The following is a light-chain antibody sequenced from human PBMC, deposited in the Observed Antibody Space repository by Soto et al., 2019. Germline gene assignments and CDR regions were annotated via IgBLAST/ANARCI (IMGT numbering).Light chain of an antibody. CDR1: SSDIGASNY. V-gene: IGLV2-14*01. CDR3: TSYTTSTTWV. Sequence: QSALTQPASVSGSPGQSITVSCTGTSSDIGASNYVSWYQQHPGKAPKLIISEVSNRPSGVSNRFSGSKSGSTASLTISGLQAEDEADYYCTSYTTSTTWVFGGGTNSPS. J-gene: IGLJ3*02. CDR2: EVS.